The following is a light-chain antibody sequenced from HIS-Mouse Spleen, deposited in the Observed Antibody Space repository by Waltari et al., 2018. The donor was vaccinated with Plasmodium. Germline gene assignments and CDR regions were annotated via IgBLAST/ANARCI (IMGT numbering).Light chain of an antibody. V-gene: IGKV1-33*01. CDR3: QQYDNLPLFSRGLLT. CDR1: QDISNY. Sequence: DIQMTQSPSSLSASVGDRVTITCQASQDISNYLNWYQQKPGKAPKLLIYDASNLETGVPSRFSGSGSGTDFTFTISSLQPEDIATYYCQQYDNLPLFSRGLLTFGGGTKVEIK. CDR2: DAS. J-gene: IGKJ4*01.